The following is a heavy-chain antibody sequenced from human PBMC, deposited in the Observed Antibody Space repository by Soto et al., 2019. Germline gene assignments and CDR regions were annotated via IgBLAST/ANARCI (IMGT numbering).Heavy chain of an antibody. J-gene: IGHJ3*02. V-gene: IGHV3-23*01. CDR3: AKAPTPLLWFGVI. D-gene: IGHD3-10*01. Sequence: EVQLLESGGGLVQPGGSLRLSCAASGFTFSSYAMSWVRQAPGKGLEWVSAISGSGGSTYYADSVKGRFTISRDNSKKTLYLQMNSLRAEDTAVYYCAKAPTPLLWFGVIWGQGTMVTVSS. CDR1: GFTFSSYA. CDR2: ISGSGGST.